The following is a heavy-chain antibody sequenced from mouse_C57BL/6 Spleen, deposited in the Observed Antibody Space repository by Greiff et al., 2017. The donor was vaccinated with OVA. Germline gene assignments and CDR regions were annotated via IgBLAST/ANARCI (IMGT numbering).Heavy chain of an antibody. J-gene: IGHJ2*01. CDR1: GYTFTSYW. V-gene: IGHV1-69*01. Sequence: QVHVKQPGAELVMPGASVKLSCKASGYTFTSYWMHWVKQRPGQGLEWIGEIDPSDSYTNYNQKFKGKSTLTVDKSSSTAYMQLSSLTSEDSAVYYCAREAGDYWGQGTTLTVSS. CDR2: IDPSDSYT. CDR3: AREAGDY.